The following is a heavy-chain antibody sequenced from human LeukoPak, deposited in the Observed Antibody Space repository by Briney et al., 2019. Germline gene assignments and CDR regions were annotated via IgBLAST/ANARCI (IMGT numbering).Heavy chain of an antibody. CDR3: LQYNSENT. J-gene: IGHJ5*02. Sequence: CVASGLTFSXSXXTWVRQAPGKGLEWVANIKKDGSETYYVDSVRGRFTVSRDNDKNSLYLEMNSLRDEDTAVYYCLQYNSENTWGQGTLVTVSS. D-gene: IGHD1-14*01. V-gene: IGHV3-7*01. CDR2: IKKDGSET. CDR1: GLTFSXSX.